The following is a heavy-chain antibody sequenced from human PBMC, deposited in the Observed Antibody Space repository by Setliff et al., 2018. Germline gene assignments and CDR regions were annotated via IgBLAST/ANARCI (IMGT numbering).Heavy chain of an antibody. Sequence: SETLSLTCTVSGDSISRYYWSWIRQPPGKGLEWIGYIQNGGNTKYNPSLGSRITMSVDTSKNQFSLNLTSVTAADTAVYYCAREGFYCTNGVCYRPFDYWGQGTLVTVSS. CDR3: AREGFYCTNGVCYRPFDY. V-gene: IGHV4-4*08. J-gene: IGHJ4*02. CDR1: GDSISRYY. CDR2: IQNGGNT. D-gene: IGHD2-8*01.